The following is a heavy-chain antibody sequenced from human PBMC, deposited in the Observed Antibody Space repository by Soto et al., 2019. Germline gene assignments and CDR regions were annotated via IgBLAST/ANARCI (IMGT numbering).Heavy chain of an antibody. J-gene: IGHJ4*02. Sequence: GASVKVSCKASGYTFTGYYMHWVRQAPGQGLEWMGWINPNSGGTNYAQKFQGWVTMTRDTSISTAYMELSRLRAEDTAVYYCAKDSIGWGSGATAWELSYWGQGTLVTVSS. CDR2: INPNSGGT. V-gene: IGHV1-2*04. CDR3: AKDSIGWGSGATAWELSY. CDR1: GYTFTGYY. D-gene: IGHD1-26*01.